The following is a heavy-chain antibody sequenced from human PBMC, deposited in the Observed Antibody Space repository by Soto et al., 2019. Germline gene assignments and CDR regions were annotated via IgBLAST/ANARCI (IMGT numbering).Heavy chain of an antibody. J-gene: IGHJ6*02. CDR3: ARKGVITFGGVIDYYYGMDV. V-gene: IGHV1-69*13. Sequence: GASVKVSCKASGGTFSSYAISWVRQAPGQGLEWMGGIIPIFGTANYAQKFQGRVTITADESTSTAYMELSSLRSEDTAVYYCARKGVITFGGVIDYYYGMDVWGQGTTVTVSS. CDR1: GGTFSSYA. D-gene: IGHD3-16*02. CDR2: IIPIFGTA.